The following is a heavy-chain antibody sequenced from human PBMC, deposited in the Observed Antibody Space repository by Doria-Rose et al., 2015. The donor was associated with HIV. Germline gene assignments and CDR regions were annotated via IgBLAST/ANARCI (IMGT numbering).Heavy chain of an antibody. CDR3: ARIKSSRWYHKYYFDF. CDR1: GVSLSSPGMG. CDR2: IFSDDGR. Sequence: QITLKESGPVLVKPTETLTLTCTVSGVSLSSPGMGVSWIRQPPGKALEWLRNIFSDDGRSYKTSLKSRLTISRGTSKSQVVLTMTDMDPVDTATYYCARIKSSRWYHKYYFDFWGQGTLVIVSA. J-gene: IGHJ4*02. V-gene: IGHV2-26*01. D-gene: IGHD6-13*01.